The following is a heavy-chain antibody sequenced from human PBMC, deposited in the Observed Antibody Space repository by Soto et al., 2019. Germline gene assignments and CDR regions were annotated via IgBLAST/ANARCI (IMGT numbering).Heavy chain of an antibody. J-gene: IGHJ4*02. CDR2: ISYDGNIK. CDR1: GFTFSSYA. V-gene: IGHV3-30-3*01. D-gene: IGHD6-19*01. Sequence: GGSLRLSCAASGFTFSSYAMHWVRQAPDKGLEWVTVISYDGNIKYYADSVKGRFTISRDNSKNTLYLQVNSLRPEDTAVYFCARANPVAVAGPLSYWGQGTLVTVSS. CDR3: ARANPVAVAGPLSY.